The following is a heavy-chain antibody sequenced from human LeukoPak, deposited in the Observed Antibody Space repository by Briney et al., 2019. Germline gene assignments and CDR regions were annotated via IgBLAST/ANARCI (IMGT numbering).Heavy chain of an antibody. CDR1: GFTFSSCS. CDR2: ISSSSTYI. CDR3: ATHLGEQLVPFYYYYYYMDV. V-gene: IGHV3-21*04. Sequence: GGSLRLSCAASGFTFSSCSMNWVRQAPGKGLEWVSSISSSSTYIYYADSVKGRFTISRDNAKNSLYLQMNSLKTEDTAVYYCATHLGEQLVPFYYYYYYMDVWGKGTTVTVSS. D-gene: IGHD6-6*01. J-gene: IGHJ6*03.